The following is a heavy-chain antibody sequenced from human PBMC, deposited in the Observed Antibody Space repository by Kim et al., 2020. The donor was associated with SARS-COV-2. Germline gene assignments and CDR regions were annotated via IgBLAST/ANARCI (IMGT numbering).Heavy chain of an antibody. J-gene: IGHJ6*02. CDR3: ARDLPATYSSSWSQLFYYYYYGMDV. Sequence: GGSLRLSCAASGFTFSSYSMNWVRQAPGKGLEWVSSISSSSSYIYYADSVKGRFTISRDNAKNSMYLQMNSLRAEETAVYYCARDLPATYSSSWSQLFYYYYYGMDVWGQGTTVTVSS. CDR2: ISSSSSYI. V-gene: IGHV3-21*01. CDR1: GFTFSSYS. D-gene: IGHD6-13*01.